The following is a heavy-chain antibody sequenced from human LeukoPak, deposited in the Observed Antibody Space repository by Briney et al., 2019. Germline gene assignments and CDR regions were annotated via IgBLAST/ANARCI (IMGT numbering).Heavy chain of an antibody. J-gene: IGHJ4*02. CDR1: GGSISSYY. D-gene: IGHD5-18*01. CDR2: IHYSGGIT. CDR3: ARVDTAMGYYFDY. V-gene: IGHV4-59*01. Sequence: SETLSLTCTVSGGSISSYYWSWIRQPPGKGLEWIGYIHYSGGITYYNPSLKSRVTISVDTSKIQFSLKLSSVTAADTAVYYCARVDTAMGYYFDYWGQGTLVTVSS.